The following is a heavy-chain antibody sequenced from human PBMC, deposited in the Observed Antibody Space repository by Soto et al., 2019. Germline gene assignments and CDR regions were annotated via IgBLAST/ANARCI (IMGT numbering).Heavy chain of an antibody. CDR1: GGSISSGGYS. Sequence: LSLTCAVSGGSISSGGYSWSWIRQPPGKGLEWIGYIYHSGSTYYNPSLKSRVTISVDRSKNQFSLKLSSVTAADTAVYYCARGGYSSSPNWFDPWGQGTLVTVSS. J-gene: IGHJ5*02. CDR3: ARGGYSSSPNWFDP. D-gene: IGHD6-6*01. V-gene: IGHV4-30-2*01. CDR2: IYHSGST.